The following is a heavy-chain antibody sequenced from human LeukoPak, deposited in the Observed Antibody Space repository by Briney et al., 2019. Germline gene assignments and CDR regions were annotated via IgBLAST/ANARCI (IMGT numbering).Heavy chain of an antibody. D-gene: IGHD6-19*01. CDR1: GGSISSSSYY. V-gene: IGHV4-39*01. CDR2: IYYSGST. J-gene: IGHJ4*02. CDR3: ARQIAVAGATVDFDY. Sequence: SETLSLTCTVSGGSISSSSYYWGWIRQPPGKGLEWIGSIYYSGSTYYNPSLKSRVTISVDTSKNQFSLKLSSVTAADTAVYYCARQIAVAGATVDFDYWGQGTLVTVSS.